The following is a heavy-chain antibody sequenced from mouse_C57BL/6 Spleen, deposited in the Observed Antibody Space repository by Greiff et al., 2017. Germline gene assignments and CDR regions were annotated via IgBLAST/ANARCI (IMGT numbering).Heavy chain of an antibody. CDR1: GYAFSSSW. CDR2: IYPGDGDT. V-gene: IGHV1-82*01. Sequence: QVQLQQSGPELVKPGASVKISCKASGYAFSSSWMNWVKQRPGKGLEWIGRIYPGDGDTNYNGKFKGKATLTADKSSSTAYMQLSSLTSEDSAVYFCAGDGSSPRYFDVWGTGTTVTVSS. J-gene: IGHJ1*03. CDR3: AGDGSSPRYFDV. D-gene: IGHD1-1*01.